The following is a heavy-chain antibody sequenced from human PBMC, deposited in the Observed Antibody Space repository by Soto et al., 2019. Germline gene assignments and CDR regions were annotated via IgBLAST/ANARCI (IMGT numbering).Heavy chain of an antibody. V-gene: IGHV4-39*01. CDR3: ARKDDFWSGYNNFDY. CDR2: IYYSGST. J-gene: IGHJ4*02. CDR1: GGSISSSSYY. Sequence: SETLSLTCTVSGGSISSSSYYWGWIRQPPGKGLEWIGSIYYSGSTYYNPSLKSRVTISVDTSKNQFSLKLSSVTAADTAVYYCARKDDFWSGYNNFDYWGKGTLVT. D-gene: IGHD3-3*01.